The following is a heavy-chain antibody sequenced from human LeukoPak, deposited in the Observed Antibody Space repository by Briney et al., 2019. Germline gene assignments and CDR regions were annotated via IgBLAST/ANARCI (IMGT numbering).Heavy chain of an antibody. CDR2: VYPGDSDT. Sequence: GESLKISCKGSGYSFATYWIAWVRQMPGKGLEWMGIVYPGDSDTRYSPSFQGQVTISADKSISTAFLQWSSLKASDTGMYFCARLLGTSTTGNYFDFWGQGSLVTVSS. D-gene: IGHD2-2*01. J-gene: IGHJ4*02. V-gene: IGHV5-51*01. CDR3: ARLLGTSTTGNYFDF. CDR1: GYSFATYW.